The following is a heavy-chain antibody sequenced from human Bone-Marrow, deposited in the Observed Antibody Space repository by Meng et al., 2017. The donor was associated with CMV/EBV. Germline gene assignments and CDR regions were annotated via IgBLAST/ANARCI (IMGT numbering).Heavy chain of an antibody. CDR1: GYTFTGYY. D-gene: IGHD2-2*03. J-gene: IGHJ6*02. CDR2: INPNSGGT. V-gene: IGHV1-2*02. CDR3: ARVSVDIVVVPAVNYYYYGMDV. Sequence: ASVKVSCKASGYTFTGYYMHWVRQAPGQGLEWMGWINPNSGGTNYAQKCQGRVTMTRDTSISTAYMELSRLRSDDTAVYYCARVSVDIVVVPAVNYYYYGMDVWGQGTTVTVSS.